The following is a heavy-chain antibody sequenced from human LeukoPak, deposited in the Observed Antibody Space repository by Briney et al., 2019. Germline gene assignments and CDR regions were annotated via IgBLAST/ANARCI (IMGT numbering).Heavy chain of an antibody. CDR3: ARKAMLVVDAFDI. D-gene: IGHD3-22*01. CDR2: ISSSRSTI. J-gene: IGHJ3*02. V-gene: IGHV3-48*03. CDR1: GFTFSSYE. Sequence: GGSLRLSRAASGFTFSSYEMNWVRQAPGKGLEWVSYISSSRSTIYYADSVKGRFTISRDNAKNSLYLQMNSLRAEDTAVYYCARKAMLVVDAFDIWGQGTMVTVSS.